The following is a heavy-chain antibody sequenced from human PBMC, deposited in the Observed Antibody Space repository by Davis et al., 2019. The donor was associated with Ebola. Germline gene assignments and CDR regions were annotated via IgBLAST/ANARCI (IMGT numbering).Heavy chain of an antibody. CDR3: ARVGLRDYSTRWFDP. D-gene: IGHD4-11*01. V-gene: IGHV1-2*06. J-gene: IGHJ5*02. Sequence: AASVKVSCKASGYTFTNYYMHWVRQAPGQGLEWMGRIDPKRGVTDYAQKFQGRITMTRDTSISTAYMELRGLGLDDTAVYFCARVGLRDYSTRWFDPWGQGSQVTVSS. CDR1: GYTFTNYY. CDR2: IDPKRGVT.